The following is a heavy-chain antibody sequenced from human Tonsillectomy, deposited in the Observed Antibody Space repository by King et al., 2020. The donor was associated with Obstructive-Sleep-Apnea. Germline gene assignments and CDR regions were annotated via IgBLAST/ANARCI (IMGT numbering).Heavy chain of an antibody. Sequence: VQLVESGGGVVQPGRSLRLSCAASGFTYSNYGMHWVRQAPGKGLEWVAIISYDGNNKYYADSVKGRFTLSRDNSKNTLFLQMNSLGAEDTAVYYCVKDNIGCYGNFQHWGQGTLVTVS. CDR2: ISYDGNNK. CDR3: VKDNIGCYGNFQH. V-gene: IGHV3-30*18. CDR1: GFTYSNYG. J-gene: IGHJ1*01. D-gene: IGHD2-15*01.